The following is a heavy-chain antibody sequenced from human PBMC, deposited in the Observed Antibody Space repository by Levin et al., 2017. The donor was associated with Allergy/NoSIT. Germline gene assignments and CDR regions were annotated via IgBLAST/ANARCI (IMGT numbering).Heavy chain of an antibody. CDR1: GFTFSSYS. J-gene: IGHJ3*02. CDR3: ARDFSPPLVGATDAFDS. Sequence: GGSLRLSCAASGFTFSSYSMNWVRQAPGKGLEWVSYISSSSSTIYYADSVKGRFTISRDNAKNSLYLQMNSLRDEDTAVYYCARDFSPPLVGATDAFDSWGQGTMVTVSS. V-gene: IGHV3-48*02. D-gene: IGHD1-26*01. CDR2: ISSSSSTI.